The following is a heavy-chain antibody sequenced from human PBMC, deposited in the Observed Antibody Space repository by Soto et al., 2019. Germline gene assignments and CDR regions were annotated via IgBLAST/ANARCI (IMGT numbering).Heavy chain of an antibody. CDR3: ARDRVVVVPAAIAWNWFDP. Sequence: GASVKVSCKASGGTFSSYAISWVRQAPGQGLEWMGGIIPIFGTANYAQKFQGRVTITADESTSTAYMELSSLRSEDTAVYYCARDRVVVVPAAIAWNWFDPWGQGTLVTVSS. CDR2: IIPIFGTA. V-gene: IGHV1-69*13. D-gene: IGHD2-2*01. J-gene: IGHJ5*02. CDR1: GGTFSSYA.